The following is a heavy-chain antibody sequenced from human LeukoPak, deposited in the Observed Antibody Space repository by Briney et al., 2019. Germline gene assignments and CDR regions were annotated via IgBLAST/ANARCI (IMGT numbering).Heavy chain of an antibody. V-gene: IGHV1-8*01. CDR1: GYTFTSYD. Sequence: ASVKVSCKASGYTFTSYDINWVRQATGQGLEWMGWMNPNSGNTGYAQKFQGRVTMTRNTSISTGYMELSSLRSEDTAVYYCASTELGYGGNPAFDWGQGTLVTVSS. CDR2: MNPNSGNT. CDR3: ASTELGYGGNPAFD. D-gene: IGHD4-23*01. J-gene: IGHJ4*02.